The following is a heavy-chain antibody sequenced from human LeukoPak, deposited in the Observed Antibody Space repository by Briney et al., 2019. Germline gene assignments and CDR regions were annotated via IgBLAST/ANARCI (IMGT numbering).Heavy chain of an antibody. V-gene: IGHV3-30*18. D-gene: IGHD2-15*01. CDR3: AKTGYCSGGSCYYSYGMDV. CDR1: GFTFSSYG. Sequence: GGSLRLSCAAPGFTFSSYGMHWVRQAPGKGLEWVAVISYDGSNKYYADSVKGRFTISRDNSKNTLYLQMNSLRAEDTAVYYCAKTGYCSGGSCYYSYGMDVWGQGTTVTVSS. J-gene: IGHJ6*02. CDR2: ISYDGSNK.